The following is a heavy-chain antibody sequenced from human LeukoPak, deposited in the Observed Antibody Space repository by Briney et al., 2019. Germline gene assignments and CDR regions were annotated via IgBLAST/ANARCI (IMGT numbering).Heavy chain of an antibody. CDR1: GFTFSSYG. CDR2: ISSRNDDI. V-gene: IGHV3-21*05. CDR3: VRYFDTSGYPYYFDY. J-gene: IGHJ4*02. Sequence: AGGSLRLSCVGSGFTFSSYGMNWVRQAPGKGLEWVSFISSRNDDINYADFVKGRFTISRDNAKNSLFLQMNSLSAEDTAIYYCVRYFDTSGYPYYFDYWGQGTLVTVSS. D-gene: IGHD3-22*01.